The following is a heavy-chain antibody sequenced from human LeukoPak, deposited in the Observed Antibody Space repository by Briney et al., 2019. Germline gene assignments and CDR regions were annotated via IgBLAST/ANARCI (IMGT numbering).Heavy chain of an antibody. CDR1: GYSFSSYW. J-gene: IGHJ3*02. D-gene: IGHD3-9*01. CDR2: IYPGDSDT. CDR3: ARAYYDILTGQDTFDI. Sequence: GESLKISCKGSGYSFSSYWIDWVRQVPGEGLEWMGFIYPGDSDTRYSPSFQGQVTISADKSISTAYLQWSSLKASDTAMYYCARAYYDILTGQDTFDIWGQGTMVTVSS. V-gene: IGHV5-51*01.